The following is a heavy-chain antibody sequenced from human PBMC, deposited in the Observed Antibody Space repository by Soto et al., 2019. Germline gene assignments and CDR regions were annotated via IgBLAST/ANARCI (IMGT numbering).Heavy chain of an antibody. CDR3: AGPSMFLGVIAFDQ. CDR1: GVSISSTGYY. V-gene: IGHV4-31*04. CDR2: TSYRGSS. Sequence: QVRLQESGPGPERPSETLSLTCAAYGVSISSTGYYWSWIRHLPGKGLEWIGTTSYRGSSYYNPYLKCPPSISLDLSKKQFSLNLSSVSAAGTAVYYCAGPSMFLGVIAFDQWGPGVQVTVTS. D-gene: IGHD3-10*02. J-gene: IGHJ4*02.